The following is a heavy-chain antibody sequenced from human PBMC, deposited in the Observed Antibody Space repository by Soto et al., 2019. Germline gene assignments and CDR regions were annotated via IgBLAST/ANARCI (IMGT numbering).Heavy chain of an antibody. D-gene: IGHD3-10*01. Sequence: QVRLVQSGAEVKKPGSSVKVSCKASGGTFSSYAISWVRQAPGQGLEWMGRIIPILGIANYAQKFQGSVTITADKSTCTVYMELSGLRSGNTAVYYCARVRGREDGSGSMGVWGKGTTVTVCS. CDR3: ARVRGREDGSGSMGV. J-gene: IGHJ6*03. CDR2: IIPILGIA. V-gene: IGHV1-69*04. CDR1: GGTFSSYA.